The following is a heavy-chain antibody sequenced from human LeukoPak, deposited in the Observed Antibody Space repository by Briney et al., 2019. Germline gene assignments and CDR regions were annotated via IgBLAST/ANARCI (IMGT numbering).Heavy chain of an antibody. J-gene: IGHJ4*02. D-gene: IGHD1-26*01. CDR2: IYHSGST. CDR3: ARGVGLTQGGSFDY. V-gene: IGHV4-34*01. Sequence: SETLSLTCAVYGGSFSGYYWSWIRQPPGKGLEWIGSIYHSGSTHYNSSLKSRVTISVDTSKNQLSLKLSSVTAADTAVYYCARGVGLTQGGSFDYWGQGTLVTVSS. CDR1: GGSFSGYY.